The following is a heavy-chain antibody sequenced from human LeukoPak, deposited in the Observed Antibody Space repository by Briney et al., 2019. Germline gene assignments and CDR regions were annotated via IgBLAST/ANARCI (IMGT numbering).Heavy chain of an antibody. J-gene: IGHJ4*02. Sequence: GGSLRLSCAASGFTFSGSAMHWVCQASGKGLEWVGRIRSKANSYATAYAASVKGRFTISRDDSKNTAYLQMNSLKTEDTAVYYCTTRDGYNHDYWGQGTLVTVSS. CDR2: IRSKANSYAT. D-gene: IGHD5-24*01. CDR1: GFTFSGSA. CDR3: TTRDGYNHDY. V-gene: IGHV3-73*01.